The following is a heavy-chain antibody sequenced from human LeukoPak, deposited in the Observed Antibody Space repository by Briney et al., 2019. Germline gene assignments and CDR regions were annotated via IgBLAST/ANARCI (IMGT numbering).Heavy chain of an antibody. CDR3: AREWVYCSSTSCYDDY. J-gene: IGHJ4*02. Sequence: GGSLRLSCAASGFTFSSYSMNWVRQAPGKGLEWVSSISSSSYIYYADSVKGRFTISRDNAKNSLYLQMNSLRAEDTAVYYCAREWVYCSSTSCYDDYWGQGTLVTVSS. CDR2: ISSSSYI. CDR1: GFTFSSYS. D-gene: IGHD2-2*01. V-gene: IGHV3-21*01.